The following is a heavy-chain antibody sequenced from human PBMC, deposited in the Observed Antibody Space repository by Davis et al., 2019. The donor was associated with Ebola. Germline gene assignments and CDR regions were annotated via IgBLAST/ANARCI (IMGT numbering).Heavy chain of an antibody. D-gene: IGHD3-3*01. CDR2: ISGSGGST. CDR3: AKYSRTYYDFWSGPVGMDV. Sequence: AASVKVSCKASGFTFSSYAMSWVRQAPGRGLEWVSAISGSGGSTYYADSVKGRFTISRDNSKNTLYLQMNSLRAEDTAVYYCAKYSRTYYDFWSGPVGMDVWGQGTTVTVSS. V-gene: IGHV3-23*01. J-gene: IGHJ6*02. CDR1: GFTFSSYA.